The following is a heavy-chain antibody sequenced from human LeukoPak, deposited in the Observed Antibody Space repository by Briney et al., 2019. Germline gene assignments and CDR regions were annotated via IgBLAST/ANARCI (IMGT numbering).Heavy chain of an antibody. V-gene: IGHV4-59*01. J-gene: IGHJ6*03. CDR2: IYYGGST. CDR3: ATIINITMIDNYYMDV. CDR1: GGSMSSYY. Sequence: SETLSLTCTVSGGSMSSYYWRWIRQPPGKGLEWIGCIYYGGSTTYNPSLKSRVTMSVDTSNNQCSLKVPSVTAGDTAVYYCATIINITMIDNYYMDVWGKGARVTVSS. D-gene: IGHD3-22*01.